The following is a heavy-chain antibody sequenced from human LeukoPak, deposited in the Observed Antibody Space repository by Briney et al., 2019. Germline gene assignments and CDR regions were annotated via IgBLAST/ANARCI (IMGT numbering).Heavy chain of an antibody. CDR3: ARHGQRELLYRNWFDP. D-gene: IGHD1-26*01. Sequence: SETLSLTCTVSGGSISSYYWSWIRQPPGKGLEWIGYIYYSGSTNYNPSLKSRVTISVDTSKNQFSLKLSSVTAADTAVYYCARHGQRELLYRNWFDPWGQGTLVTVSS. V-gene: IGHV4-59*08. CDR1: GGSISSYY. CDR2: IYYSGST. J-gene: IGHJ5*02.